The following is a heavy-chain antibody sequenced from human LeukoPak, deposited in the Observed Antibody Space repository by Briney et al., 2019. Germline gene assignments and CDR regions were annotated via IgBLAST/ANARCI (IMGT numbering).Heavy chain of an antibody. Sequence: GRSLRLSCAASEFTFSKYGMHWVRQAPGKGLEWVALISYDGSQTYYVDSVKGRFTISRDNSKNTLYLQMSSLRPEDTAVYYCARANYYDSSGPGWYWGQGTLVTVSS. CDR3: ARANYYDSSGPGWY. CDR1: EFTFSKYG. CDR2: ISYDGSQT. J-gene: IGHJ4*02. V-gene: IGHV3-30*03. D-gene: IGHD3-22*01.